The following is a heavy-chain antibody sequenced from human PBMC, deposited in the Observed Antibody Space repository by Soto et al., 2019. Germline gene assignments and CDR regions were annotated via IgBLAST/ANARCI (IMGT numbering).Heavy chain of an antibody. CDR3: AKDLRRRGYSGYATNYGMDV. CDR2: ISYDGSNK. D-gene: IGHD5-12*01. CDR1: GFTFSSYG. Sequence: GGSLRLSCAASGFTFSSYGMHWVRQAPGKGLEWVAVISYDGSNKYYADSVKGRFTISRENSKNTLYLQMNSLRAEDTAVYYCAKDLRRRGYSGYATNYGMDVWGQGTTVTVSS. J-gene: IGHJ6*02. V-gene: IGHV3-30*18.